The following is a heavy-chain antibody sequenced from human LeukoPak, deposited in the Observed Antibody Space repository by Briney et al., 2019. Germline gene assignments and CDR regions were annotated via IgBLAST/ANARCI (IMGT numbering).Heavy chain of an antibody. Sequence: AGGSLRLSCTASGFTFGDYVMSWVRQAPGKGLEWVSGIIWSGGSTGYADSVKGRFTISRDNAKNSLYLQMNSLRAEDTALYYCARDDYGSGSWNDYWGQGTLVTVSS. CDR1: GFTFGDYV. V-gene: IGHV3-20*04. J-gene: IGHJ4*02. CDR2: IIWSGGST. CDR3: ARDDYGSGSWNDY. D-gene: IGHD3-10*01.